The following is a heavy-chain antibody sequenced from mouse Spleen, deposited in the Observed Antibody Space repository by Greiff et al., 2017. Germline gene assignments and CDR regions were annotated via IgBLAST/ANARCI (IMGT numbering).Heavy chain of an antibody. CDR1: GFSLTSYG. J-gene: IGHJ4*01. D-gene: IGHD2-1*01. CDR3: ARNRGGNYDYYAMDY. Sequence: QVQLKESGPGLVQPSQSLSITCTVSGFSLTSYGVHWVRQSPGKGLEWLGVIWSGGSTDYNAAFISRLSISKDNSKSQVFFKMNSLQADDTAIYYCARNRGGNYDYYAMDYWGQGTSVTVSS. CDR2: IWSGGST. V-gene: IGHV2-2*01.